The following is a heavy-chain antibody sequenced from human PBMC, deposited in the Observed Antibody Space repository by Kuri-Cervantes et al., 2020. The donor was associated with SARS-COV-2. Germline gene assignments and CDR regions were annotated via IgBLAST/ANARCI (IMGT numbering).Heavy chain of an antibody. Sequence: SETLSLTCTVSGGSISSVGYYWSWIRQHPGKGLECIRRIYTSASTNYNPSLKSRVTISVDTSKNQFSLKLSSVTDAATAVYYCPRDRRYGSGSYYKNSPLARRNYYYYMDVWGKGTPVTVSS. J-gene: IGHJ6*03. V-gene: IGHV4-61*02. CDR2: IYTSAST. D-gene: IGHD3-10*01. CDR3: PRDRRYGSGSYYKNSPLARRNYYYYMDV. CDR1: GGSISSVGYY.